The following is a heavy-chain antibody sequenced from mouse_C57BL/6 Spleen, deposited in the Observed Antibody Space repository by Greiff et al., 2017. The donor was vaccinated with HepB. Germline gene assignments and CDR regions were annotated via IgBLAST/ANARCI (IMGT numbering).Heavy chain of an antibody. CDR1: GFTFSSYA. CDR3: TRESYDYEGLAMDY. J-gene: IGHJ4*01. CDR2: ISSGGDYI. D-gene: IGHD2-4*01. V-gene: IGHV5-9-1*02. Sequence: EVMLVESGEGLVKPGGSLKLSCAASGFTFSSYAMSWVRQTPEKRLEWVAYISSGGDYIYYADTVKGRFTISRDNARNTLYLQMSSLKSEDTAMYYCTRESYDYEGLAMDYWGQGTSVTVSS.